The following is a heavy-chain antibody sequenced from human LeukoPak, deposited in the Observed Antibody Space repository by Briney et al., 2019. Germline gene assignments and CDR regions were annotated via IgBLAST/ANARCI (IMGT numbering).Heavy chain of an antibody. Sequence: GGSLRLSCAASGFTFSYYGMSWVRQAPGKGLEWVSFIYSGGSTHYSDSVKGRFTISRDNSKNTLYLQMNSLRAEDTAVYYCARRAGAYSHPYDYWGQGTLVTVSS. V-gene: IGHV3-53*01. J-gene: IGHJ4*02. CDR1: GFTFSYYG. CDR3: ARRAGAYSHPYDY. D-gene: IGHD4/OR15-4a*01. CDR2: IYSGGST.